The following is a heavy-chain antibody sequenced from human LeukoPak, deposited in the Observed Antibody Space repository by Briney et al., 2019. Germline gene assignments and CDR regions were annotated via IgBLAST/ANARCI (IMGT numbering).Heavy chain of an antibody. CDR3: AKSGIIQGYYFYYMDV. J-gene: IGHJ6*03. V-gene: IGHV3-9*01. CDR2: ISWKSDRI. D-gene: IGHD5-18*01. CDR1: GFTFDDYA. Sequence: GGSLRLSCTASGFTFDDYAMHWVRQAPGKGLEWVSGISWKSDRIGYADSVKGRFTISRDNAKNSLYLQMNSLRAEDTALYYCAKSGIIQGYYFYYMDVWGKGTTVTISS.